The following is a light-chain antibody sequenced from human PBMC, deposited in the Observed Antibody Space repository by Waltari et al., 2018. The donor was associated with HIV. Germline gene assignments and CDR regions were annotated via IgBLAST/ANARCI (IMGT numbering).Light chain of an antibody. CDR1: GSDVGNFNF. J-gene: IGLJ1*01. CDR2: DVS. CDR3: CSYAGSYTFYV. V-gene: IGLV2-11*01. Sequence: QSALTQPRSVSGSPGQSVTISCTRTGSDVGNFNFVSWYQHLPAKAPKLMIYDVSKRPSGVPDRFSGSKSGNTASLTISGLQAEDEADYYCCSYAGSYTFYVFGTGTKVTVL.